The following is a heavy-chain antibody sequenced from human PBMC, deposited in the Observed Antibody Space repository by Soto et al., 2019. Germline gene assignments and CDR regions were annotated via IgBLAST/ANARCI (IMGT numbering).Heavy chain of an antibody. D-gene: IGHD2-15*01. V-gene: IGHV4-59*01. CDR3: ARRRIPFSRGWFDS. CDR1: VGSISIYY. Sequence: SETLSITCTVSVGSISIYYWNWIRQPPGKGLEWIGYIYYSGSTNYNPSLRSRVTISVDTSKNQFSLKLSSVTAADTAVYYCARRRIPFSRGWFDSWGQGTMVTVSS. CDR2: IYYSGST. J-gene: IGHJ5*01.